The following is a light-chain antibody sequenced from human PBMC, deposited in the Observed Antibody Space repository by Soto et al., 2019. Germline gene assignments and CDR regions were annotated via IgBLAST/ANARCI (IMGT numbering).Light chain of an antibody. Sequence: QSVLTQPDSGSGSPGQSVAISCTAASSDIGNYNYVSWYQQRPGKVPKLIIHDVSDRPSGVSDRFSGSKSGNTASLTISGLQAEDEADYSCSSYTSTSTYVFGTGTNVTDL. J-gene: IGLJ1*01. CDR3: SSYTSTSTYV. V-gene: IGLV2-14*03. CDR1: SSDIGNYNY. CDR2: DVS.